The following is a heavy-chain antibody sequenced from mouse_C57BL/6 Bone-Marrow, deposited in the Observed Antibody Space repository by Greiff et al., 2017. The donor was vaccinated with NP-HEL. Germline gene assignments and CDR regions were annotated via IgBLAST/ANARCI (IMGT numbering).Heavy chain of an antibody. CDR1: GYTFTSYW. Sequence: VQLQQPGAELVKPGASVKMSCKASGYTFTSYWITWVKQSPGQGLEWIGDIYPGSGSTNYNEKFKSKDTVTVDTSSSTAYMQLSSLTSEDSAVYYCARKDYAMDYWGQGTSVTVSS. J-gene: IGHJ4*01. CDR3: ARKDYAMDY. CDR2: IYPGSGST. V-gene: IGHV1-55*01.